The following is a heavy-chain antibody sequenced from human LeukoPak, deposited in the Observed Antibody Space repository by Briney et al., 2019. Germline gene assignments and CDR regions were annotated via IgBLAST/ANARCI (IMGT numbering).Heavy chain of an antibody. CDR1: GFTFSSYA. Sequence: PGGSLRLSCAASGFTFSSYAISWVRQAPGKGLEWVSGINWNGGGTGYADSVKGRFTISRDNAKNSLYLQMNSLRAEDTALYYCARESGTVTPYYYYYYMDVWGKGTTVTVSS. V-gene: IGHV3-20*04. D-gene: IGHD4-17*01. CDR3: ARESGTVTPYYYYYYMDV. CDR2: INWNGGGT. J-gene: IGHJ6*03.